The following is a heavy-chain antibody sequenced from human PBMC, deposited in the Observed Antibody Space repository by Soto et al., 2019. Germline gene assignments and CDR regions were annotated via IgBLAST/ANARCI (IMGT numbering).Heavy chain of an antibody. CDR3: ARAGGSYDYSMDV. CDR2: INPSGRT. Sequence: ETLSLTCAVSGGSFIGYHWSCILQPPGKGLEWIGEINPSGRTKYKPSLKSRVIISVDTSKNQVSLKLSAVTAADTAVYYCARAGGSYDYSMDVWGQGTTVTVSS. CDR1: GGSFIGYH. J-gene: IGHJ6*02. D-gene: IGHD6-25*01. V-gene: IGHV4-34*01.